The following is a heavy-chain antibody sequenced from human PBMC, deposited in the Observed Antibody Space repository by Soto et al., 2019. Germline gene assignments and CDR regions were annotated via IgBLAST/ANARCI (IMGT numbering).Heavy chain of an antibody. V-gene: IGHV3-15*01. Sequence: GGSLRLSCAASGFTFSNAWMSWVRQAPGKGLEWVGRIKSKTDGGTTDYAAPVKGRFTISRDDSKNTLYLQMNSLKTEDTAVYYCTTDRTGSTIFGVVNTFYYYYYYMDVWGKGTTVTVSS. CDR3: TTDRTGSTIFGVVNTFYYYYYYMDV. D-gene: IGHD3-3*01. CDR2: IKSKTDGGTT. CDR1: GFTFSNAW. J-gene: IGHJ6*03.